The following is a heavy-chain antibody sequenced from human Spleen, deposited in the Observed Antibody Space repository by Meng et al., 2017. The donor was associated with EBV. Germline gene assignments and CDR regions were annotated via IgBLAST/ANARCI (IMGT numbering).Heavy chain of an antibody. V-gene: IGHV4-34*01. CDR3: ARGSYYYDGDALGAY. Sequence: GRLQQCGAGLFNPSDPLSLTCAVYGGSFSGWYWTWIRQPPGKGLEWIGEVNHNGNTNYNPSLKSRVTISVDTSENQFSLKLSSVTAADTAVYYCARGSYYYDGDALGAYWGQGTLVTVSS. J-gene: IGHJ4*02. CDR2: VNHNGNT. D-gene: IGHD3-22*01. CDR1: GGSFSGWY.